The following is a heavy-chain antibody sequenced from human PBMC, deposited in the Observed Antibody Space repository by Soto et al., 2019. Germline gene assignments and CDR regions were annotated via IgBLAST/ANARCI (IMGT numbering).Heavy chain of an antibody. V-gene: IGHV3-30*03. CDR3: TGEVASGY. CDR1: GFTVSTYC. CDR2: ISCDGGTK. D-gene: IGHD2-8*02. J-gene: IGHJ4*02. Sequence: AVSLSLSCAVSGFTVSTYCMHWVPQAAGKGLEWVAVISCDGGTKYYADYVKCRFSISRDNSRNTLFLEMNCLRGDDMAGYYCTGEVASGYWGQGTLVTVSS.